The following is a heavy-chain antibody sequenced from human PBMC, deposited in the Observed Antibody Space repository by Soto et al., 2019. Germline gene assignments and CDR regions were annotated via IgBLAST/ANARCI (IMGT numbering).Heavy chain of an antibody. D-gene: IGHD2-15*01. CDR1: GGSISSSSYY. J-gene: IGHJ4*02. CDR3: ARRRPHGGNPYFDY. V-gene: IGHV4-39*01. CDR2: IYYSGST. Sequence: KTSETLSLTCTVSGGSISSSSYYWGWIRQPPGKGLEWIGSIYYSGSTYYNPSLKSRVTISVDTSKNQFSLKLSSVTAADTAVYYCARRRPHGGNPYFDYWGQGTLVTVSS.